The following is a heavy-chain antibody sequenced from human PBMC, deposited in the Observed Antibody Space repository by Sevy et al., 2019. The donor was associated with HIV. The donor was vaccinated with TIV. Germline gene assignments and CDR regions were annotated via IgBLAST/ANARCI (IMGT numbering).Heavy chain of an antibody. Sequence: GGSLRLSCAASGFTVSSNYMSWVRQAPGKGLEWVSVIYSGGSTYYADSVKGRFTISRDNSKNTLYLQMNSLRAEDTAVYYCARDRRFWCGYDYYYYGMDVWGQGTTVTVSS. CDR1: GFTVSSNY. V-gene: IGHV3-53*01. CDR2: IYSGGST. CDR3: ARDRRFWCGYDYYYYGMDV. D-gene: IGHD3-3*01. J-gene: IGHJ6*02.